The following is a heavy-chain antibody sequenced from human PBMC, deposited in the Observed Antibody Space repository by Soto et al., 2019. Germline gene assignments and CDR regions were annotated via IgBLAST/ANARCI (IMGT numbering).Heavy chain of an antibody. Sequence: GGSLRLSCAASGFTFSSYAMHWVRQAPGKGLEWVAVISYDGSNKYYADSVKGRFTISRDNSKNTLYLQMNSLRAEDTAVYYCARGAEEQWLPPTIRTYYFDYWGQGTLVTVSS. D-gene: IGHD6-19*01. CDR3: ARGAEEQWLPPTIRTYYFDY. CDR1: GFTFSSYA. J-gene: IGHJ4*02. CDR2: ISYDGSNK. V-gene: IGHV3-30-3*01.